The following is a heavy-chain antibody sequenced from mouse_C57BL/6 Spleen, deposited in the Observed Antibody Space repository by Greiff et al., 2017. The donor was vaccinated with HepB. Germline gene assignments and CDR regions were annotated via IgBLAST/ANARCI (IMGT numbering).Heavy chain of an antibody. Sequence: QVQLQQPGAELVMPGASVKLSCKASGYTFTSYWMHWVKQRPGQGLEWIGEIDPSDSYTNYNQKFKGKSTLTVDKSSSTAYMQLSSLTSEDAAVYYCAREGGWLLRRTYAMDYWGQGTSVTVSS. CDR3: AREGGWLLRRTYAMDY. J-gene: IGHJ4*01. CDR1: GYTFTSYW. CDR2: IDPSDSYT. D-gene: IGHD2-3*01. V-gene: IGHV1-69*01.